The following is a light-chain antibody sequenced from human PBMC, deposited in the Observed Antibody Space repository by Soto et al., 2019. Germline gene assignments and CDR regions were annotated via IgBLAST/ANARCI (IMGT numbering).Light chain of an antibody. J-gene: IGKJ4*01. V-gene: IGKV3-20*01. CDR3: HQYGSSPD. CDR1: QSVSSSY. CDR2: GAS. Sequence: EIVLTQSPGTLSLSPGERATLSCRASQSVSSSYLAWYQQKPGQAPRLLIYGASSRATGNPDRFSGSGTGTDFTLTISRREPEDFAGYYCHQYGSSPDFGGGTKVEIK.